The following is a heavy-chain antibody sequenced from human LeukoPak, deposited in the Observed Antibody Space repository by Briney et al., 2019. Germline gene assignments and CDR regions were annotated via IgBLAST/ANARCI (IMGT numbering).Heavy chain of an antibody. CDR3: ARDPGYCSSTSCYAGAFDI. CDR1: GGSISSYY. V-gene: IGHV4-59*01. D-gene: IGHD2-2*01. J-gene: IGHJ3*02. CDR2: IYYSGST. Sequence: SETLSLTCTVSGGSISSYYWSWIRQPPGKGLEWIGYIYYSGSTNYNPSLKSRVTISVDTSKNQCSLKLRSVTAADTAVYYCARDPGYCSSTSCYAGAFDIWGQGTMVTVSS.